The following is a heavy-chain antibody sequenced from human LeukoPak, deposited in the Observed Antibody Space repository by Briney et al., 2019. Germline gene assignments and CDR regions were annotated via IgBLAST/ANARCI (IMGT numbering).Heavy chain of an antibody. CDR3: ASNHYYDSSGYPY. CDR2: IIPILGIA. CDR1: GGTFSSYA. Sequence: SVKVSCKASGGTFSSYAISWVRQALGQGLEWMGRIIPILGIANYAQKFQGRVTITADKSTSTAYMELSSLRSEDTAVYYCASNHYYDSSGYPYWGQGTLVTVSS. J-gene: IGHJ4*02. D-gene: IGHD3-22*01. V-gene: IGHV1-69*04.